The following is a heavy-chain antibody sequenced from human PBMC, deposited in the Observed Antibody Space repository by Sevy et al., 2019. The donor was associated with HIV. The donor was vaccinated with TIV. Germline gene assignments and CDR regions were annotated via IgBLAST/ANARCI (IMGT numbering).Heavy chain of an antibody. J-gene: IGHJ1*01. CDR3: ARGAGLRAECFQY. CDR1: GGSVSTGTYY. V-gene: IGHV4-61*01. D-gene: IGHD2-21*02. CDR2: IHHSGST. Sequence: SETLSLICTVSGGSVSTGTYYRSWIRQAPGKGLEWIGYIHHSGSTNYNPFLKSRVTISVDTSKTQFSLKLTSVTAADAAVYYCARGAGLRAECFQYWGQGTLVTVSS.